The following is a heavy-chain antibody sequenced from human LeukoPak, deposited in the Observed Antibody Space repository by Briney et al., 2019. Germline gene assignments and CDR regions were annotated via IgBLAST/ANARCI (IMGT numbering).Heavy chain of an antibody. J-gene: IGHJ4*02. D-gene: IGHD3-9*01. CDR1: GGSISSRSYY. V-gene: IGHV4-61*02. CDR3: ARDASIRYFDWSGRYFDY. Sequence: PSETLSLTCTVSGGSISSRSYYWNWIRQPAGKGLEWIGRFYTSGSTNYNPSLKSRVTISVDTSKNQFSLKLSSVTAADTAVYYCARDASIRYFDWSGRYFDYWGQGTLVTVSS. CDR2: FYTSGST.